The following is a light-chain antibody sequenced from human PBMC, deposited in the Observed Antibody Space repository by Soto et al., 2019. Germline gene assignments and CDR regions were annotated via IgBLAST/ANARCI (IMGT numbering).Light chain of an antibody. J-gene: IGKJ1*01. CDR1: QSISSW. CDR3: QQFKSYSPGA. Sequence: DIQMTQSPSTLSASVGDRVTITCGASQSISSWLAWYQQKPGKAPKLLIYDASSLESGVPSRFSGIVSGTEFTLTISSLQTDDFATYYGQQFKSYSPGAFGQGTKVDIK. V-gene: IGKV1-5*01. CDR2: DAS.